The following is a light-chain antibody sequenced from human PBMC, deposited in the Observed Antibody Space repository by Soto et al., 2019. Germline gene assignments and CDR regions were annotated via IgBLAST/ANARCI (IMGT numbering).Light chain of an antibody. CDR2: LAS. Sequence: DIVMTQSPLSLPVTPGEPASISCRSSQSLLHSNGYNYFDWYLQKPGQSPQLLIYLASSRAYGVPERFSGSGSGTDFTLKISRVEAEDVGVYYCMQALQSPYTFGQRTKLELK. J-gene: IGKJ2*01. CDR3: MQALQSPYT. CDR1: QSLLHSNGYNY. V-gene: IGKV2-28*01.